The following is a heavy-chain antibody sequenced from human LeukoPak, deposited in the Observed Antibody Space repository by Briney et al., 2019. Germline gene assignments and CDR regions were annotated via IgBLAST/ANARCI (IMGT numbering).Heavy chain of an antibody. CDR2: FDPEDGET. D-gene: IGHD3-3*01. Sequence: ASVKVSCKVSGYTLTELSMHWVRQAPGKGLEWMGGFDPEDGETIYAQKFQGRVTLTEDTSTDTAYMELSSLSSEDKAVYYCATGKYDFWSGYRDYYYYYMDVWGKGTTVTVSS. V-gene: IGHV1-24*01. CDR3: ATGKYDFWSGYRDYYYYYMDV. CDR1: GYTLTELS. J-gene: IGHJ6*03.